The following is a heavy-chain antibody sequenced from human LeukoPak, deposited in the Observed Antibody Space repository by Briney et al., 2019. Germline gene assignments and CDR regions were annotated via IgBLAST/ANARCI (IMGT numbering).Heavy chain of an antibody. D-gene: IGHD3-3*01. Sequence: SETLSLTCTVSGGSISSYYWSWIRQPPGKGLEWIGYIYYSGSTNYNPSLKSRVTISVDTSKNQFSLKLSSVTAADTAVYYCARGSTYYDFWSGYPAVLGTDVWGQGTTVTVSS. CDR1: GGSISSYY. CDR2: IYYSGST. V-gene: IGHV4-59*01. CDR3: ARGSTYYDFWSGYPAVLGTDV. J-gene: IGHJ6*02.